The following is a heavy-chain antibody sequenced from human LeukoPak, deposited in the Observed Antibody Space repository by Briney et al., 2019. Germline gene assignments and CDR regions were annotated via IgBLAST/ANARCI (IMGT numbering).Heavy chain of an antibody. CDR2: IYYGGST. V-gene: IGHV4-59*01. CDR3: ARYSNYGDYYYYYMDV. Sequence: KSSETLSLTCTVSGGTISSYYWSWIRQPPGKGLEWIGYIYYGGSTNYNPSLKSRVTISVDTSKNQSPLKLSSVTAADTAVYYCARYSNYGDYYYYYMDVWGKGTTVTVSS. J-gene: IGHJ6*03. CDR1: GGTISSYY. D-gene: IGHD4-11*01.